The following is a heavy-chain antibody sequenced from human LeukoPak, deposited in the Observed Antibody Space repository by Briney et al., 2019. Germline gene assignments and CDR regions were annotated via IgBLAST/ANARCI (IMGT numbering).Heavy chain of an antibody. D-gene: IGHD6-19*01. J-gene: IGHJ1*01. CDR3: EKDIAVSVNAPPEDFQH. Sequence: GRSLRLSCAASGFIFSAYAMRWVRQAPAKGLEWVAVISYDGRNQLYADAVKGRFTISRDNSKNTLALQMNSLGPEDTAVYYCEKDIAVSVNAPPEDFQHWGQGTLVSVSS. V-gene: IGHV3-30-3*02. CDR2: ISYDGRNQ. CDR1: GFIFSAYA.